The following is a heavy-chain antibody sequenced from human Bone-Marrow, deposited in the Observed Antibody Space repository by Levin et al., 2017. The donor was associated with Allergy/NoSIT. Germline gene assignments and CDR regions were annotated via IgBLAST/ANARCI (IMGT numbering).Heavy chain of an antibody. CDR1: GGSISSDY. J-gene: IGHJ4*02. V-gene: IGHV4-59*08. D-gene: IGHD4-17*01. CDR3: ARVVRAAVTTLLYHYLDY. CDR2: ISYTGDT. Sequence: SETLSLTCTVSGGSISSDYWTWVRQPLGKGLEWIAYISYTGDTNYNPSLKSRVTISMDTSQNQFSLKLNSVTAADTAVYYCARVVRAAVTTLLYHYLDYWGQGTLVTVSS.